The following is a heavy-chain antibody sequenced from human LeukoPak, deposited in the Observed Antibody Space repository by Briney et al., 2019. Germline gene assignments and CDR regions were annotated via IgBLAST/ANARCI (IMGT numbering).Heavy chain of an antibody. CDR3: ARQSVSYSSSSSDY. CDR2: IHYSGGIT. D-gene: IGHD6-6*01. Sequence: PSETLSLTCTVSGGSISSYYWSWIRQPPGKGLEWIGYIHYSGGITYYNPSLKSRVTISVDTSKNQFSLSLSSVTAADTAVYYCARQSVSYSSSSSDYWGQGTLVTVSS. V-gene: IGHV4-59*08. J-gene: IGHJ4*02. CDR1: GGSISSYY.